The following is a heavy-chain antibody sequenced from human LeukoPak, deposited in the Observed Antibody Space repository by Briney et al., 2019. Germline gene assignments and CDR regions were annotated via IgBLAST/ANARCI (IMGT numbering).Heavy chain of an antibody. V-gene: IGHV3-9*01. D-gene: IGHD1-14*01. CDR1: GFTFSSYA. J-gene: IGHJ4*02. Sequence: GGSLRLSCAASGFTFSSYAMSWVRQAPGKGLEWVSGISWNSGSIDYADSVKGRFTMSRDNAKNSLYLQMNSLRAEDTALYYCAKDTATAPLDYFDYWGQGTLVTVSS. CDR3: AKDTATAPLDYFDY. CDR2: ISWNSGSI.